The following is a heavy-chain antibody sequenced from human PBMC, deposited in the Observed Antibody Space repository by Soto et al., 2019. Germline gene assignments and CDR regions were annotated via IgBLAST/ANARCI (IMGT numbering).Heavy chain of an antibody. CDR3: ARAPIIAVAGLGYFDY. J-gene: IGHJ4*02. CDR1: GGSISSGGYY. Sequence: KPSETLSLTCTVTGGSISSGGYYWSWIRQHPGKGLEWIGYIYYSGSTYYNPSLKSRVTISVDTSKNQFSLKLSSVTAADTAVYYCARAPIIAVAGLGYFDYWGQGTLVTVSS. V-gene: IGHV4-30-4*08. D-gene: IGHD6-19*01. CDR2: IYYSGST.